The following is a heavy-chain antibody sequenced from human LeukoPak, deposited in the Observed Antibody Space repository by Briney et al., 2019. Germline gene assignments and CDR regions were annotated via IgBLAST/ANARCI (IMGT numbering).Heavy chain of an antibody. CDR1: NGSITNYY. J-gene: IGHJ3*02. Sequence: SETLSLTCTVSNGSITNYYWSWIRQPPGRRLEWIGYIYYSGSTNYNPSLKSRVTILVDTSKNQFSLKLTSVTSADTAVYYCARRDRDYYDSSGRDAFDIWGQGTMVTVSS. V-gene: IGHV4-59*01. CDR2: IYYSGST. D-gene: IGHD3-22*01. CDR3: ARRDRDYYDSSGRDAFDI.